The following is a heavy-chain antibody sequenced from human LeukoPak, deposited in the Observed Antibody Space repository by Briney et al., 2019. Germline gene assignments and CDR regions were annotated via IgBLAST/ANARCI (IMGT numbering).Heavy chain of an antibody. J-gene: IGHJ4*02. CDR1: GFTFSTYW. CDR2: TNSDGSTT. Sequence: GGSLRLSCAASGFTFSTYWMHWVRQAPGKGLVWVSRTNSDGSTTNYADSVKGRFTISRDNAKNTLYLQMNSLRAEDTAVYYCAKDPSPYSGSYPEYWGQGTLVTVSS. V-gene: IGHV3-74*01. CDR3: AKDPSPYSGSYPEY. D-gene: IGHD1-26*01.